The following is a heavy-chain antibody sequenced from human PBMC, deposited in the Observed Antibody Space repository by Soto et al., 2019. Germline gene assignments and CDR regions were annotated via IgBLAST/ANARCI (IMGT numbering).Heavy chain of an antibody. Sequence: EVQLVESGGGLVQPGRSLRLSCAASGFTFDDYAMHWVRQAPGKGLEWVSGISWNSGSIGYADSVKGRFTISRDNAKNSLYLQMNSLRAEDTALYYCAKDLSLGRIDYSGMDVWGQGTTVTVSS. CDR3: AKDLSLGRIDYSGMDV. J-gene: IGHJ6*02. D-gene: IGHD1-26*01. CDR2: ISWNSGSI. CDR1: GFTFDDYA. V-gene: IGHV3-9*01.